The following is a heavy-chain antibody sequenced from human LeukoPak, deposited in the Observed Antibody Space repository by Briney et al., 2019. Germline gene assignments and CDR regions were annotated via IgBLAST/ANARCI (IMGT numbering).Heavy chain of an antibody. J-gene: IGHJ4*02. CDR2: INPNSGGT. CDR3: ARSYSSSSYFDY. CDR1: GYTFTGYY. V-gene: IGHV1-2*02. Sequence: ASVKVSCKASGYTFTGYYMHWVRQAPGQGLEWMAWINPNSGGTNYAQKFQGRVTMTRDTSISTAYMELSRLRSDDTAVYYCARSYSSSSYFDYRGQGTLVTVSS. D-gene: IGHD6-6*01.